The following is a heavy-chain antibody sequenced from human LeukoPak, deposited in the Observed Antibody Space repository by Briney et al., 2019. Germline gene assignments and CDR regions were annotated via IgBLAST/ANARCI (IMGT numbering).Heavy chain of an antibody. CDR3: AELGITMIGGV. CDR2: ICSSGSTI. CDR1: GFTFSSYE. Sequence: GGSLRLSCAASGFTFSSYEMNWVRQAPGKGLEWVSYICSSGSTIYYADSVNGRFSIYRDNAKNSLYQQMNSLRAEDTAVYYWAELGITMIGGVWGKGTTVTISS. V-gene: IGHV3-48*03. J-gene: IGHJ6*04. D-gene: IGHD3-10*02.